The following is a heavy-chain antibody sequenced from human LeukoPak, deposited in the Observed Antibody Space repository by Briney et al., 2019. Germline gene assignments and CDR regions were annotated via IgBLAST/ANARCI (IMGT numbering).Heavy chain of an antibody. D-gene: IGHD3-9*01. CDR2: ISAYNGNT. V-gene: IGHV1-18*01. CDR1: GYTFTSYG. CDR3: ARGPTRYFDWLLFDY. J-gene: IGHJ4*02. Sequence: GASVKVSCKASGYTFTSYGISWVRQAPGQGLEWMGWISAYNGNTNYAQKPQGRVTMTTDTSTSTAYMELRSLRSDDTAVYYCARGPTRYFDWLLFDYWGQGTLVTVSS.